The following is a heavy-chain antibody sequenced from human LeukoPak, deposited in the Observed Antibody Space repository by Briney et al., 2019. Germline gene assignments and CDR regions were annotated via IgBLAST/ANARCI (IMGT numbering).Heavy chain of an antibody. CDR3: ARGAAATIIGGYNWFDP. V-gene: IGHV4-59*11. Sequence: SETLSLTCTVSGGSISSHYWSWIRQPPGKGLEWIGYIYYSGSTNYNPSLKSRVTISVDTSKNQFSLKLSSVTAADTAMYYCARGAAATIIGGYNWFDPWGQGTLVTVSS. J-gene: IGHJ5*02. D-gene: IGHD5-24*01. CDR1: GGSISSHY. CDR2: IYYSGST.